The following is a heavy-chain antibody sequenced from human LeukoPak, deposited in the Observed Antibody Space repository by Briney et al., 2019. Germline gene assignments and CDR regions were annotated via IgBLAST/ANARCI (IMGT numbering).Heavy chain of an antibody. D-gene: IGHD2-15*01. Sequence: SETLSLTCTVSGGSISSYYWSWIRQPPGKGVEWIGYIYYSGSTNYNPSLKSRVTISVDTSKNQFSLKPSSVTAADTAVYYCARGSDCSGGSCYSDYWGQGTLVTVSS. CDR3: ARGSDCSGGSCYSDY. V-gene: IGHV4-59*01. J-gene: IGHJ4*02. CDR1: GGSISSYY. CDR2: IYYSGST.